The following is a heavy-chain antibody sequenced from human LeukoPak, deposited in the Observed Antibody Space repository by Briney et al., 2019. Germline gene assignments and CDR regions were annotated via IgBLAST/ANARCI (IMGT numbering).Heavy chain of an antibody. Sequence: GGSLRLSCAASGFTVSSNYMSWVRRAPGKGLEWVSVIYSGGSTYYADSVKGRFTISRDNSKNTLYLQMNSLRAEDTAVYYCARGGAYVRFLEWLIDYWGQGTLVTVSS. V-gene: IGHV3-66*01. CDR2: IYSGGST. CDR3: ARGGAYVRFLEWLIDY. J-gene: IGHJ4*02. D-gene: IGHD3-3*01. CDR1: GFTVSSNY.